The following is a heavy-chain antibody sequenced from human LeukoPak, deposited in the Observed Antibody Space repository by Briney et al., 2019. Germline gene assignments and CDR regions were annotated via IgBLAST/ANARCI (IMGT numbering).Heavy chain of an antibody. CDR1: GFTVSSNY. V-gene: IGHV3-53*01. J-gene: IGHJ6*02. Sequence: GGSLRLSCAASGFTVSSNYMSWVRQAPGKGLEWVSVIYSGGSTYYADSVKGRFTISRDNSKNALYLQMNSLRAEDTAVYYCARDEGKTYYDFWSGDYYYYGMDVWGQGTTVTVSS. CDR2: IYSGGST. CDR3: ARDEGKTYYDFWSGDYYYYGMDV. D-gene: IGHD3-3*01.